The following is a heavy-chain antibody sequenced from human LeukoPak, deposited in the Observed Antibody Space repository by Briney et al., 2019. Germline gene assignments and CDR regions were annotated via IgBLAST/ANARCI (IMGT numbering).Heavy chain of an antibody. J-gene: IGHJ4*02. CDR3: ARSNISSWYYTGHFDY. Sequence: SETLSLTCTVSGGSISSSSYYWGWIRQPPGKGLEWIGSIYYSGSTYYNPSLKSRVTISVDTSKNQFSLKLSSVTAADTAVYYCARSNISSWYYTGHFDYWGQGTLVTVSS. CDR1: GGSISSSSYY. V-gene: IGHV4-39*01. D-gene: IGHD6-13*01. CDR2: IYYSGST.